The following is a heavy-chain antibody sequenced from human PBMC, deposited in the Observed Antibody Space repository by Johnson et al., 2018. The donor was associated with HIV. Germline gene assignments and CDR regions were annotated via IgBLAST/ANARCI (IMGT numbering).Heavy chain of an antibody. V-gene: IGHV3-30*03. CDR3: ARDRRITIFGSGRAVQSNDAFDI. Sequence: QVQLVESGGGVVQPGRSLRLSCAASGFTFSNYVIHWVRQSPGKGLEWVAVISSDGSNKYYVDSVKGRFTISRDNSENTLYLQMNSLRPEDTAVYYCARDRRITIFGSGRAVQSNDAFDIWGQGTMVTVSS. CDR1: GFTFSNYV. CDR2: ISSDGSNK. J-gene: IGHJ3*02. D-gene: IGHD3-3*01.